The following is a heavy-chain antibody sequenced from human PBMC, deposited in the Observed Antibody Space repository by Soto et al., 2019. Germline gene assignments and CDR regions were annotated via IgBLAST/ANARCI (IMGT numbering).Heavy chain of an antibody. CDR3: ARSQNYDVLTGSYTRGGDFHY. V-gene: IGHV1-69*01. J-gene: IGHJ4*02. CDR1: RVSFSRYS. D-gene: IGHD3-9*01. CDR2: VIPVFGTS. Sequence: QVQLVQSGAEVKKPGSSVKVSCKTSRVSFSRYSISWVRQAPGQGLEWMGGVIPVFGTSNYAQKFQSRLTITADESTNTAYMYLRSLRSEDTAVYYCARSQNYDVLTGSYTRGGDFHYWGQGTLVPVSS.